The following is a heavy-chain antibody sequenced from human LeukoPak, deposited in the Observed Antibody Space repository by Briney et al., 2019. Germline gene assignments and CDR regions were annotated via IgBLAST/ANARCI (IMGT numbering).Heavy chain of an antibody. D-gene: IGHD3-22*01. J-gene: IGHJ3*02. CDR3: ANSGDYYDSSGYYPPWAFDI. Sequence: GGSLRLSCAASGFTFSSYAMSWVRQAPGKGLEWVSAISGSGGSTYYADSVKGRFTISRDNSKNTLYLQMNSLRAEDTAVYYCANSGDYYDSSGYYPPWAFDIWGQGTMVTVSS. CDR2: ISGSGGST. V-gene: IGHV3-23*01. CDR1: GFTFSSYA.